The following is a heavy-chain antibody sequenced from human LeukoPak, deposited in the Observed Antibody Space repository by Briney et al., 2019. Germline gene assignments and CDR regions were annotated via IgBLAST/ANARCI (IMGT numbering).Heavy chain of an antibody. CDR2: ISAYNGNT. CDR3: ARGGSDFEYYYYGMDV. D-gene: IGHD1-26*01. J-gene: IGHJ6*04. CDR1: GYTFTSYG. Sequence: ASVKVSCKASGYTFTSYGISWVRQAPGQGLEWMGWISAYNGNTNYAQKLQGRVTMTTDTSTSTAYMELRSLRSEDTAVYYCARGGSDFEYYYYGMDVWGKGTTVTVSS. V-gene: IGHV1-18*04.